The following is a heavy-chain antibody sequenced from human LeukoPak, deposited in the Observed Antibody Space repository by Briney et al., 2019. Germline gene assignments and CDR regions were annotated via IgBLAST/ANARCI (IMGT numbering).Heavy chain of an antibody. J-gene: IGHJ4*02. CDR2: IPYDGSTK. D-gene: IGHD2-15*01. Sequence: GGSLRLSCAASGFTFSSYGMHWVRQAPGKGLEWVAVIPYDGSTKYYADSVKGRFTISRDNSENTLYLQMDSLRAEDTAVNYCAKVFRGVVAATPPPVDYWGQGTLVTVSS. CDR1: GFTFSSYG. CDR3: AKVFRGVVAATPPPVDY. V-gene: IGHV3-30*18.